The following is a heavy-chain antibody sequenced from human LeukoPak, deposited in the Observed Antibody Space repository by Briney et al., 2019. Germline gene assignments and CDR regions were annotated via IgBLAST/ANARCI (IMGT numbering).Heavy chain of an antibody. CDR1: GFAFSSYA. CDR3: ATHYGGPLQRAFDI. CDR2: ISGSGGST. V-gene: IGHV3-23*01. D-gene: IGHD4-23*01. J-gene: IGHJ3*02. Sequence: GGSLRLSCAASGFAFSSYAMSWVRQAPGKGLEWVSAISGSGGSTYYADSVKGRFTISRDNSKNTLYLQMNSLRAEDTAVYYCATHYGGPLQRAFDIWGQGTMVTVSS.